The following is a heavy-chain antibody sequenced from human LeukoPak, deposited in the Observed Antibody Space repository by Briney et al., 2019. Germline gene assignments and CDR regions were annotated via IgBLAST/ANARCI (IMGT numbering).Heavy chain of an antibody. V-gene: IGHV3-23*01. D-gene: IGHD3-3*01. CDR2: ISGSGGST. CDR3: AKDRSYYDFWSGHSRDFDY. CDR1: GFTFSSYA. Sequence: GGSLRLSCAASGFTFSSYAMSWVRQAPGKGLEWVSAISGSGGSTYYADSVKGRFTISRDNSKNTLYLQMNSLRAEDTAVYYCAKDRSYYDFWSGHSRDFDYWGQGTLVTVSS. J-gene: IGHJ4*02.